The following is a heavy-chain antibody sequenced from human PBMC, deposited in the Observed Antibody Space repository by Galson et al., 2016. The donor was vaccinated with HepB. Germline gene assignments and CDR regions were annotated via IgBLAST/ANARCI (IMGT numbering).Heavy chain of an antibody. J-gene: IGHJ4*02. D-gene: IGHD6-13*01. Sequence: SETLSLTCGVYGASISGYYWSWIRQPPGKGLDWIGEINHSGGTNHNPSLKSRVTISVDTSKNQFSLKLKSVNAADTAVYYCARGSSNWPAGAFDIWGQGTLVTVSS. CDR3: ARGSSNWPAGAFDI. V-gene: IGHV4-34*01. CDR2: INHSGGT. CDR1: GASISGYY.